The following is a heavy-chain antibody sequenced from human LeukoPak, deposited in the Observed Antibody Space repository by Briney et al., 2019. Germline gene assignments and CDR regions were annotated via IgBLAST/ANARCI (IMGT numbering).Heavy chain of an antibody. V-gene: IGHV3-48*02. CDR3: ASSGSYRFDY. CDR1: GFSFSNAW. CDR2: ITASGTAM. Sequence: GGSLRLSCATSGFSFSNAWMNWVRQAPGKGLEWVSHITASGTAMFYADSVKGRFTISRDNAENSLYLQMNSLRDEDTAVYYCASSGSYRFDYWGQGTLVTVSS. J-gene: IGHJ4*02. D-gene: IGHD1-26*01.